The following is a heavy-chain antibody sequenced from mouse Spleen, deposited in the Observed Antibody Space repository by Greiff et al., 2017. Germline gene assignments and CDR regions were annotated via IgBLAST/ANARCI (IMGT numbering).Heavy chain of an antibody. CDR2: IDPANGNT. D-gene: IGHD2-3*01. J-gene: IGHJ4*01. V-gene: IGHV14-3*02. CDR1: GFNIKDTY. CDR3: ARYDGYYGSYAMDY. Sequence: VQLKESGAELVKPGASVKLSCTASGFNIKDTYMHWVKQRPEQGLEWIGRIDPANGNTKYDPKFQGKATITADTSSNTAYLQLSSLTSEDTAVYYCARYDGYYGSYAMDYWGQGTSVTVSS.